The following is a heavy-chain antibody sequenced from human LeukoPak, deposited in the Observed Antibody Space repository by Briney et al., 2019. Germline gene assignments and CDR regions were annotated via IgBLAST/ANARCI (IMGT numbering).Heavy chain of an antibody. V-gene: IGHV1-3*01. CDR2: INAGNGNT. Sequence: ASVKVSCKASGYTFTSYAMHWVRQAPGQRLEWMGWINAGNGNTKYSQKFQGRVTITRDTSASTAYMELSSLRSEDTAVYYCAREGIAVAYNNWFDPWGQGTLVTVSS. CDR1: GYTFTSYA. D-gene: IGHD6-19*01. J-gene: IGHJ5*02. CDR3: AREGIAVAYNNWFDP.